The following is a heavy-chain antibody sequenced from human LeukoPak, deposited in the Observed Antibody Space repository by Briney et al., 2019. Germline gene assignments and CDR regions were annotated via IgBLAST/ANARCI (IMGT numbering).Heavy chain of an antibody. D-gene: IGHD6-19*01. CDR1: GYTFTSYG. V-gene: IGHV1-18*01. CDR3: ARVSQWLVPDY. CDR2: ISAYNGNT. J-gene: IGHJ4*02. Sequence: GASVKVSCKASGYTFTSYGISWVRQAPGQGLEWMGWISAYNGNTNYAQKFQGRVTMTRDTSISTAYMELSRLRSDDTAVYYCARVSQWLVPDYWGQGTLVTVSS.